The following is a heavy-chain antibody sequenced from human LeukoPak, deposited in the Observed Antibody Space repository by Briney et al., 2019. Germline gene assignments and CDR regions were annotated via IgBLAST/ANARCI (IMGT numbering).Heavy chain of an antibody. CDR3: ARALEDYYDSSGSNWFDP. D-gene: IGHD3-22*01. CDR2: IYHSGST. V-gene: IGHV4-4*02. J-gene: IGHJ5*02. CDR1: GGSISSSNW. Sequence: PSETLSLTCAVSGGSISSSNWWSWVRQPPGKGLEWIGEIYHSGSTNYNPSLKSRVTISVDKSKNQFSLKLSSVTAADTAVYYCARALEDYYDSSGSNWFDPWGQGTLVTVSS.